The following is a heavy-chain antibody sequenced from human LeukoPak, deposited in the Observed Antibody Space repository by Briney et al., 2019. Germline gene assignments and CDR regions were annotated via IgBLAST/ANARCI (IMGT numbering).Heavy chain of an antibody. Sequence: ASVKVSCKASGYIFTSYGISWVRQAPGQGLEWMGWISAHNGNTDYAQKLQGRVTITADESTSTAYMELSSLRSEDTAVYYCARGSALLALSFDYWGQGTLVTVSS. CDR3: ARGSALLALSFDY. D-gene: IGHD2-15*01. CDR2: ISAHNGNT. CDR1: GYIFTSYG. J-gene: IGHJ4*02. V-gene: IGHV1-18*01.